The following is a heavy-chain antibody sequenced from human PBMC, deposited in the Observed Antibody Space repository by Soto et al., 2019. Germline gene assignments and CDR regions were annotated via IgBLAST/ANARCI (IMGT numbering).Heavy chain of an antibody. CDR1: GGSISSGGYY. CDR3: ARGGVDYYDSSGYYFSPYYFDY. CDR2: IYHSGST. D-gene: IGHD3-22*01. Sequence: SETLSLTCTVSGGSISSGGYYWSWIRQHPGKGLEWIGYIYHSGSTYYNPSLKSRVTISVDRSKNQFSLKLSSVTAADTAVYYCARGGVDYYDSSGYYFSPYYFDYWGQGTLVTVSS. J-gene: IGHJ4*02. V-gene: IGHV4-30-2*01.